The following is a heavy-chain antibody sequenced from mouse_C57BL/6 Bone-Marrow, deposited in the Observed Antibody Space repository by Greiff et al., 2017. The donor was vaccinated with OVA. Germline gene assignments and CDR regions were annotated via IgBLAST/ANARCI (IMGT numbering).Heavy chain of an antibody. D-gene: IGHD1-1*01. Sequence: QVQLKQSGAELVRPGASVKLSCKASGYTFTDYYINWVKQRPGQGLEWIARIYPGSGNTYYNEKFKGKATLTAEKSSSTAYMQLSSLTSEDSAVYFCARTGCDYYGSSSWFAYWGQGTLVTVSA. CDR1: GYTFTDYY. J-gene: IGHJ3*01. V-gene: IGHV1-76*01. CDR2: IYPGSGNT. CDR3: ARTGCDYYGSSSWFAY.